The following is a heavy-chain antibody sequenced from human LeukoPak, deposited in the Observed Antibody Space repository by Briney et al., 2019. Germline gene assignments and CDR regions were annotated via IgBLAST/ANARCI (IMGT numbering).Heavy chain of an antibody. Sequence: GGSLRLSCAASGFTFSSYAMSWVRQAPGKGLEWVSAISGSGGSTYYADSVKGRFTISRDNSKNTLYLQINNLRAEDTAVYYCAKEGPGTTYYYDSSGYYYVTFFDYWGQGTLVTVSS. CDR1: GFTFSSYA. J-gene: IGHJ4*02. CDR3: AKEGPGTTYYYDSSGYYYVTFFDY. D-gene: IGHD3-22*01. CDR2: ISGSGGST. V-gene: IGHV3-23*01.